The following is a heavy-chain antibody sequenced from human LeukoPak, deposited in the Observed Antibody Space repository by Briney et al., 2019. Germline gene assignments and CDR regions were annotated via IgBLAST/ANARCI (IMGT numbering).Heavy chain of an antibody. CDR3: AKVASIAAAGELSDWFDP. D-gene: IGHD6-13*01. V-gene: IGHV3-30*18. J-gene: IGHJ5*02. CDR1: GFTFSSYG. CDR2: ISYDGSNK. Sequence: PGGSLRLSCAASGFTFSSYGMHWVRQAPGKGLEWVAVISYDGSNKYYADSVKGRFTISRDNSKNTLYLQMNSLRAEDTAVYYCAKVASIAAAGELSDWFDPWGQGTLVTVSS.